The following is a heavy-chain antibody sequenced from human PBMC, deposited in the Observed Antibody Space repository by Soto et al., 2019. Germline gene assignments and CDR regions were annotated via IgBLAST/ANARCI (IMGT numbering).Heavy chain of an antibody. D-gene: IGHD4-17*01. Sequence: GGSLRLSCAASGFTFSSYSMNWVRQAPGKGLEWVSYISSSSSTIYYADSVKGRFTISRDNAKNSLYLQMNSLRAEDTAVYYCARLREFDYWGQGTLVTVSS. CDR3: ARLREFDY. V-gene: IGHV3-48*01. CDR1: GFTFSSYS. J-gene: IGHJ4*02. CDR2: ISSSSSTI.